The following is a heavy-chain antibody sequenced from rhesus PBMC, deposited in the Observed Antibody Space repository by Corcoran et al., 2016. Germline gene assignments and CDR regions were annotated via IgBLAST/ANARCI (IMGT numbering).Heavy chain of an antibody. CDR2: MYGSVSNT. J-gene: IGHJ4*01. CDR1: GGSISSNY. Sequence: QVHLQESGPGLVKPLETLSLTCAVSGGSISSNYWTWIRQTPGKGLEWIGYMYGSVSNTNRNPSRKSRVTLSVDTSKNQFSLELNSVTAADTAVYYCARGGSVWYYFDYWGQGVLVTVSS. V-gene: IGHV4S11*01. CDR3: ARGGSVWYYFDY. D-gene: IGHD6-31*01.